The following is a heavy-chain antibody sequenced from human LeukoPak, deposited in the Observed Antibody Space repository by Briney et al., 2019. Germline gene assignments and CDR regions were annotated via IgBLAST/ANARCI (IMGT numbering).Heavy chain of an antibody. CDR3: ARAILSYYYDSSGYYDY. D-gene: IGHD3-22*01. J-gene: IGHJ4*02. V-gene: IGHV3-53*01. CDR1: GFTFSSNY. CDR2: IYSGGST. Sequence: GGSLRLSCAASGFTFSSNYMSWVRQAPGKGLEWVSLIYSGGSTYYSDSVKGRFTISRDNSKNTLYLQMNSLRAEDTAVYFCARAILSYYYDSSGYYDYWGQGTLVTVSS.